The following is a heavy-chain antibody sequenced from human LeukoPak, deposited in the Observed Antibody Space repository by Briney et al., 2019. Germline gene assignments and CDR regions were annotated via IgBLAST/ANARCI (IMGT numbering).Heavy chain of an antibody. V-gene: IGHV4-39*07. D-gene: IGHD3-10*01. J-gene: IGHJ4*02. CDR3: ASLGYYYGSGSYYPPDY. Sequence: TSETLSLTCTVSGGSISSSSYYWGWIRQPPGKGLEWIGSIYHSGSTYYNPSLKSRVTISVDTSKNQFSPKLSSVTAADTAVYYCASLGYYYGSGSYYPPDYWGQGTLVTVSS. CDR2: IYHSGST. CDR1: GGSISSSSYY.